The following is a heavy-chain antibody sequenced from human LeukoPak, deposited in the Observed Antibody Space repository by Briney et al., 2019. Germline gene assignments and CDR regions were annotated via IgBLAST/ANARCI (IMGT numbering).Heavy chain of an antibody. V-gene: IGHV4-59*12. CDR3: ARSTDSVDAFDI. Sequence: SETLSLTCTVSGGSISSYYWSWIRQPPGKGLEWIGYIYYSGSTYYNPSLKSRVTISVDTSKNQFSLKLSSVTAADTAVYYCARSTDSVDAFDIWGQGTMVTVSS. J-gene: IGHJ3*02. CDR1: GGSISSYY. CDR2: IYYSGST. D-gene: IGHD2-2*01.